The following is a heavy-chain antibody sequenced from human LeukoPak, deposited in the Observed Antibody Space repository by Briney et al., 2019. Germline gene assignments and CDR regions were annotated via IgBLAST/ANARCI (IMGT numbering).Heavy chain of an antibody. V-gene: IGHV1-18*01. CDR3: ARVFARSGEIGGSYYYY. CDR2: ISAYNGNT. J-gene: IGHJ4*02. D-gene: IGHD1-26*01. CDR1: GYTFTSYG. Sequence: ASVKVSCKASGYTFTSYGISWVRQAPGQGLEWMGWISAYNGNTNYAQKLQGRVTMTTDTSTSTAYMELRSLRSDDTAVYYCARVFARSGEIGGSYYYYWGQGTLVTVSS.